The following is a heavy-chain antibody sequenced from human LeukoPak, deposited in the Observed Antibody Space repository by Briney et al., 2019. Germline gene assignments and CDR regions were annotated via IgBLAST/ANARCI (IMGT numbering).Heavy chain of an antibody. D-gene: IGHD1-26*01. CDR1: GYSFTSYW. V-gene: IGHV5-51*01. Sequence: GEALKIACKGSGYSFTSYWIGCVLQMPGKDLEWMGIIYPGDSDTRYSPSFQGRVTISADKSIRTAYLQWSSLKASDTAMYYCATRRRGSGSYPYYFDYWGQGTLVTVSS. CDR3: ATRRRGSGSYPYYFDY. J-gene: IGHJ4*02. CDR2: IYPGDSDT.